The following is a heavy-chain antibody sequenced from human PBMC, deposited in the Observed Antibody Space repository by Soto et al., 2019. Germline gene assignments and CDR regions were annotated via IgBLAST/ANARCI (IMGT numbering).Heavy chain of an antibody. D-gene: IGHD1-7*01. CDR1: GGNFSSYA. J-gene: IGHJ6*02. CDR3: ARALPDVTETTYYSCGMDV. V-gene: IGHV1-69*12. Sequence: QVQLVQSGAEVKKPGSSVKVSCKASGGNFSSYAISWVRQAPGQGLEWLGGIIPIFFTTNHAQKFQDRVTITADESTSTAYMDLSSLRSEDTAVYYCARALPDVTETTYYSCGMDVWGQGTTVTVSS. CDR2: IIPIFFTT.